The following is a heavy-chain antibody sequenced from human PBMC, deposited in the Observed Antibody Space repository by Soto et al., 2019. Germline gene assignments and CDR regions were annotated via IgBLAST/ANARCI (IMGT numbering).Heavy chain of an antibody. CDR2: INHSGST. J-gene: IGHJ5*02. CDR1: GGSFSCYY. V-gene: IGHV4-34*01. CDR3: ATRDYIAAAANWFDP. Sequence: SETLSLTCAVYGGSFSCYYWSWIRQPPGKGLEWIGEINHSGSTNYNPSLKSRVTISVDTSKNQFSLKLSSVTAADTAVYYCATRDYIAAAANWFDPWGQGTLVTVSS. D-gene: IGHD6-13*01.